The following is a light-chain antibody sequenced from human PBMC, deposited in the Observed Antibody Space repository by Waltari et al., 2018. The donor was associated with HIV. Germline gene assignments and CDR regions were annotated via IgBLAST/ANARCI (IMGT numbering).Light chain of an antibody. V-gene: IGLV2-14*01. CDR2: EVT. Sequence: QSVLTQPASVSGSPGQSITIPCTGTNSDVGGYGYVPWYQQHPGKAPKLLIYEVTHRPSGISSRFSGSKSGNTASMTISGLQAEDEADYYCSSYTATTAILFGGGTKVTVL. CDR3: SSYTATTAIL. CDR1: NSDVGGYGY. J-gene: IGLJ3*02.